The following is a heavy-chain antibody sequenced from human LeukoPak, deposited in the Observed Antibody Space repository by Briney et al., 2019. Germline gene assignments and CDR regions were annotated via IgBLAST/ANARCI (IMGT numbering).Heavy chain of an antibody. J-gene: IGHJ4*02. CDR1: GFTFSDSY. Sequence: GGSLRLSCAASGFTFSDSYMAWIRQAPGKGLNWISYINNNANVLYYADSVKGRFTVSRDNAKNSLSLQMDSLRAEDTAVYYCARPADPDYWGQGTLVTVSS. D-gene: IGHD2-2*01. V-gene: IGHV3-11*04. CDR2: INNNANVL. CDR3: ARPADPDY.